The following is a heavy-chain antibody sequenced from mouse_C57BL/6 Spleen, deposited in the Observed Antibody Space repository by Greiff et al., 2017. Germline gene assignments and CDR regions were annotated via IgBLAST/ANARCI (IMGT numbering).Heavy chain of an antibody. CDR3: ASPIITTVVDWYFDV. V-gene: IGHV5-6*01. CDR1: GFTFSSYG. CDR2: ISTGGSYT. Sequence: EVNVVESGGALVKPGGSLKLSCAASGFTFSSYGLSWVRQTPDKRLEWVAPISTGGSYTYYPDSVKGQFTISRDNAKNTLYLQMSSLKSEDTAVYYCASPIITTVVDWYFDVWGTGTTGTVSS. D-gene: IGHD1-1*01. J-gene: IGHJ1*03.